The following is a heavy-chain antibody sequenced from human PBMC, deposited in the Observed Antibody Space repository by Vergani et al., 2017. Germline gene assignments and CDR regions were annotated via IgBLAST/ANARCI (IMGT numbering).Heavy chain of an antibody. D-gene: IGHD3-10*01. V-gene: IGHV4-31*03. CDR3: ARAPMVRGVIRFDP. CDR1: GGSISSGGYY. J-gene: IGHJ5*02. CDR2: IYYSGST. Sequence: QVQLQESGPGLVKPSQTLSLTCTVSGGSISSGGYYWSWIRQHPGQGLAWIGYIYYSGSTYYNPSLKSRVTISVDTSKNQFSLKLSAVTAADTAVYYCARAPMVRGVIRFDPWGQGTLVTVSS.